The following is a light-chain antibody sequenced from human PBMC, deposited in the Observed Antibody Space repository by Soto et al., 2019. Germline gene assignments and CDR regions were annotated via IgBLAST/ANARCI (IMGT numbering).Light chain of an antibody. V-gene: IGLV2-14*01. J-gene: IGLJ1*01. CDR1: SSDIGIYKY. CDR3: SSYTTSSTRV. CDR2: EVT. Sequence: VLTQHASVSGSPGQSIAISCTGSSSDIGIYKYVSWYQQHPGKVPKLIIYEVTNRPSGVSNRFSGSKSGNTASLTISGLQAEDEADYYCSSYTTSSTRVFGPGTKVTV.